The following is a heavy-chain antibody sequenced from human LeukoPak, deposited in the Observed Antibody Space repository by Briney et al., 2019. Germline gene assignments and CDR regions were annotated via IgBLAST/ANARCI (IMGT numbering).Heavy chain of an antibody. CDR2: IYYSGST. Sequence: SETLSLTCTVFGGSISSYYWSWIRQPPGKGLEWIGYIYYSGSTNYNPSLKSRVTISVDTSKNQFSLKLSSVTAADTAVYYCARDVGYNLSGYYYYYGMDVWGQGTTVTVSS. CDR3: ARDVGYNLSGYYYYYGMDV. CDR1: GGSISSYY. V-gene: IGHV4-59*01. J-gene: IGHJ6*02. D-gene: IGHD1-1*01.